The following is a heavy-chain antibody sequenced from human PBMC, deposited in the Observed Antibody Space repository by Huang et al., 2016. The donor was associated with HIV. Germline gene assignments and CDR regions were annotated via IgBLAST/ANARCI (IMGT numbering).Heavy chain of an antibody. J-gene: IGHJ4*02. V-gene: IGHV3-21*01. CDR3: AIFYSSSWYFDY. Sequence: EVQLVESGGGLVKPGGSLRHSCAASGFTFSCYSMNWVRQGPVKGLEWVSSMRSSSSYIYYADSVKGRFTISRDNAKNSLYLQMNSLRAEDTAVYYCAIFYSSSWYFDYWGQGTLVTVSS. CDR2: MRSSSSYI. CDR1: GFTFSCYS. D-gene: IGHD6-13*01.